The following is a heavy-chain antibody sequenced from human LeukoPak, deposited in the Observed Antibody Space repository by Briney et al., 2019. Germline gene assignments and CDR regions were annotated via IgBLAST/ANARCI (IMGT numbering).Heavy chain of an antibody. CDR3: ARHLVVIGYSSGPGAFDI. Sequence: PSETLSLTSTVSGVSISSYYWSWVRQPPGKGLEWIGYSGSTNYNPSLKSRVTISVDTSKNQFSLKLSSVTAADTAVYYCARHLVVIGYSSGPGAFDIWGQGTMVTVSS. CDR1: GVSISSYY. J-gene: IGHJ3*02. D-gene: IGHD6-19*01. CDR2: SGST. V-gene: IGHV4-59*08.